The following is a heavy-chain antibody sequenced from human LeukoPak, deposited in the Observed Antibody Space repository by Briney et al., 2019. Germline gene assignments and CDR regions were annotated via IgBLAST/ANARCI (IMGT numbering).Heavy chain of an antibody. Sequence: GGSLRLSCAASGFTVRSNYMSWVRQAPGKGLEWVSIIYSGGSTYYADSVKGRFTISRDISKNTLYLQMSSLRAEDTAVYYCARGYKPGYSRGWSIFDFWGQGALVAVSS. V-gene: IGHV3-53*01. CDR3: ARGYKPGYSRGWSIFDF. CDR1: GFTVRSNY. CDR2: IYSGGST. D-gene: IGHD6-19*01. J-gene: IGHJ4*02.